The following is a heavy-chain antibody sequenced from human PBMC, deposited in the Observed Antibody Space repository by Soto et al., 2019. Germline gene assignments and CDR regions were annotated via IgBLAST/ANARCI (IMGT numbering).Heavy chain of an antibody. D-gene: IGHD5-12*01. CDR1: WFTFSGSA. J-gene: IGHJ4*02. Sequence: GSLRLSCAASWFTFSGSAMHWVRQASGKGLEWVGRIRSKTNSYATAYAASVKGRFTISRDESKNTAYLQMNSLKTEDTAVYYCTVSGTDTFVDYWGQGTLVTVSS. V-gene: IGHV3-73*01. CDR2: IRSKTNSYAT. CDR3: TVSGTDTFVDY.